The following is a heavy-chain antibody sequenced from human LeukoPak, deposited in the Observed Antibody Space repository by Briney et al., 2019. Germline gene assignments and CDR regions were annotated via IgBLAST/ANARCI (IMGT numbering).Heavy chain of an antibody. Sequence: ASVKVSYKASGYTFTSYGISWVRQAPGQGLEWMGWISAYNCNTNYAQKLQGRVTMTTDTSTSTAYMELRSLRSDDTAVYYCASSGSVFQALDPWGQGTLVTVSS. CDR3: ASSGSVFQALDP. CDR2: ISAYNCNT. V-gene: IGHV1-18*01. D-gene: IGHD3-10*01. J-gene: IGHJ5*02. CDR1: GYTFTSYG.